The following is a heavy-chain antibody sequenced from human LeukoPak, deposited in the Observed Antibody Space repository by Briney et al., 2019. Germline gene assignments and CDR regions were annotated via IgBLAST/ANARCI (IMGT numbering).Heavy chain of an antibody. CDR2: IYFSGST. Sequence: PSETLSLTCAVYGGSFTDYYWSWIRQPPGKGLEWIGSIYFSGSTYYNPSLKSRVTISVDTSKNQFSLKLSSVTAADTAVYYCRGYSNGFRFDYWGQGTLVTVSS. D-gene: IGHD5-18*01. CDR1: GGSFTDYY. J-gene: IGHJ4*02. CDR3: RGYSNGFRFDY. V-gene: IGHV4-34*01.